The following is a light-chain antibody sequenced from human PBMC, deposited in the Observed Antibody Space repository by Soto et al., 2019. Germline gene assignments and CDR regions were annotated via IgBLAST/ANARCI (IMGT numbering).Light chain of an antibody. Sequence: QSILTQPPSASGTPGQRVSISCSGSSSNIGSHYVYWYLQLPGAAPRLLVYNNNLRPSAVPDRFSGSKSGTSASLAISGLRSDDEADYWCASWDDSLSGPVFGGGTKVTVL. CDR2: NNN. J-gene: IGLJ3*02. CDR3: ASWDDSLSGPV. V-gene: IGLV1-47*02. CDR1: SSNIGSHY.